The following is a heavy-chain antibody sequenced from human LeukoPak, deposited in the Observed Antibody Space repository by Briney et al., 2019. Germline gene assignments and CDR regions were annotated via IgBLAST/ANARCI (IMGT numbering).Heavy chain of an antibody. CDR3: AKDRHAPGRYCSSTSCFPFDS. D-gene: IGHD2-2*01. CDR1: GFTFSSYG. Sequence: GGSLRLSCAASGFTFSSYGMSWVRQAPGKGLEWVSAISGSGGSTYYADSVKGRFTISRDNSKNTLYLQMDSLRAEDTAVYYCAKDRHAPGRYCSSTSCFPFDSWGQGTLVTVSS. V-gene: IGHV3-23*01. J-gene: IGHJ5*01. CDR2: ISGSGGST.